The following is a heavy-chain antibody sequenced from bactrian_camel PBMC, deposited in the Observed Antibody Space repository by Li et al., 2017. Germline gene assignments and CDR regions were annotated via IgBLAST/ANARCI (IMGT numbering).Heavy chain of an antibody. CDR3: ATLTTDFGY. CDR2: IHTADGST. Sequence: DVQLVESGGGQVQPGGSLRLSCIASGFQFSDYPMSWVRQAPGKEREGFASIHTADGSTYYADSVRGRFTISRDNAKNTVYLQMNSLKSEDTALYYCATLTTDFGYWGQGTQVTVS. V-gene: IGHV3S40*01. CDR1: GFQFSDYP. J-gene: IGHJ6*01.